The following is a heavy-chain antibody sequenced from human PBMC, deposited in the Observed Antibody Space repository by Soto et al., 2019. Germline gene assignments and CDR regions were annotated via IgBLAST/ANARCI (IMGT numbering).Heavy chain of an antibody. V-gene: IGHV2-5*02. CDR1: GSSLSTSGVG. CDR2: IYWDDDK. CDR3: ARRRDGYNDFDY. J-gene: IGHJ4*02. D-gene: IGHD5-12*01. Sequence: QITSKESGPTLVKSTQTLTLTCSVSGSSLSTSGVGVGWIRQPPGKALEWLALIYWDDDKRYSPSLKNRLTITKDTSKNQVVLTLTNMDPVDTATYYCARRRDGYNDFDYWGQGTLVTASS.